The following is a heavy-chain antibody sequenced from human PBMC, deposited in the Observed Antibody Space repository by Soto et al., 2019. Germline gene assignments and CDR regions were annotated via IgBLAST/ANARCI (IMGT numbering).Heavy chain of an antibody. V-gene: IGHV1-69*13. J-gene: IGHJ4*02. CDR3: ASFYDSSGYYPPTFDY. CDR2: IIPIFGTA. CDR1: GGTFSSYA. Sequence: VKVSCKASGGTFSSYAISWVRQAPGQGLEWMGGIIPIFGTANYAQKFQGRVTITADKSTSTAYMELSSLRSEDTAVYYCASFYDSSGYYPPTFDYWGQGTLVTVSS. D-gene: IGHD3-22*01.